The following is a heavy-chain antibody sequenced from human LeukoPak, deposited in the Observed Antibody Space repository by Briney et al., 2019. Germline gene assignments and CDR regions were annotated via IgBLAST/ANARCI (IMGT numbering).Heavy chain of an antibody. CDR2: SYSGGST. CDR3: ARDLCGSTSFYHNWFDP. V-gene: IGHV3-53*01. Sequence: GGTLRLSCAASGFTVSSNYMSWVRQAPGPGLEWVSVSYSGGSTYYADSVKGRFTISRDNSKTTLYLQMNSLRAEATAVYYFARDLCGSTSFYHNWFDPWGQGTLVTVSS. J-gene: IGHJ5*02. D-gene: IGHD2-2*01. CDR1: GFTVSSNY.